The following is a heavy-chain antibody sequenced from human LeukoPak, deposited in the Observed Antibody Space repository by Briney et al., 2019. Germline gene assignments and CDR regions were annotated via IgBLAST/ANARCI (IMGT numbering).Heavy chain of an antibody. D-gene: IGHD5-24*01. CDR2: IYDSGNT. CDR3: ARGIWEMATIPYWYFDI. Sequence: SETLSLTCTVSGDSIFSNYWNWIRQPPGKGLEWIGYIYDSGNTKYNPSLKSRVTISIDTSKNQFSLSLRSVTAADTAVYYCARGIWEMATIPYWYFDIWGRGTLVTVSS. V-gene: IGHV4-59*01. J-gene: IGHJ2*01. CDR1: GDSIFSNY.